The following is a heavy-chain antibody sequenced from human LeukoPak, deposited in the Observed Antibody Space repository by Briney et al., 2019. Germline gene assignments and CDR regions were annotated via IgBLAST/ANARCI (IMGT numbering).Heavy chain of an antibody. CDR1: GGSFSGYY. Sequence: SETLSLTCAVYGGSFSGYYWSWIRQPPGKGLEWIGEINHSGSTNYNPSLKSRVTISVDTSKNQFSLKLSSVTAADTAVYYCAREVVRFGELDYWGQGTLVTVSS. J-gene: IGHJ4*02. V-gene: IGHV4-34*01. CDR2: INHSGST. CDR3: AREVVRFGELDY. D-gene: IGHD3-10*01.